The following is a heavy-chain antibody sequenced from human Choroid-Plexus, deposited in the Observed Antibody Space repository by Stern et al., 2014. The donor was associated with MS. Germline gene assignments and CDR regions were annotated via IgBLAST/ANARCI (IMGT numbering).Heavy chain of an antibody. V-gene: IGHV3-30*18. Sequence: QVQLVQSGGGVVQPGRPLRLCCVASGFTFGSCAMHWFRQAPGKGLEWVAGGSYDGSNKYYADSVKGRFTISRDNSQNTLYMQMSSLRPEDTAVYYCAKDRQYLTYFFDHWGQGSLVTVSS. D-gene: IGHD2/OR15-2a*01. J-gene: IGHJ5*02. CDR1: GFTFGSCA. CDR3: AKDRQYLTYFFDH. CDR2: GSYDGSNK.